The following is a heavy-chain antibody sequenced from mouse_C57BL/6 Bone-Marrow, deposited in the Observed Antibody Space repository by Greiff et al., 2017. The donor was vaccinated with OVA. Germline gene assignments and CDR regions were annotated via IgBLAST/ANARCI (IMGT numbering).Heavy chain of an antibody. CDR3: ARSYYSNSYWFAY. Sequence: QVTLKVSGPGILQPSQSLSLTCSFSGFSLSTFGMGVGWIRQPSGQGLEWLAHTWWDDAKYYNPVLKNRLTIANDTSKNQVFLKIANVDTADTATYYCARSYYSNSYWFAYWGQGTLVTVSA. CDR1: GFSLSTFGMG. D-gene: IGHD2-5*01. J-gene: IGHJ3*01. V-gene: IGHV8-8*01. CDR2: TWWDDAK.